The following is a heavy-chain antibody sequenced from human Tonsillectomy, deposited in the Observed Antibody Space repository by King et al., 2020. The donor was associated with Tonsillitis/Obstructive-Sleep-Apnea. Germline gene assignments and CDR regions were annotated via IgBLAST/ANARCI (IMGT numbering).Heavy chain of an antibody. Sequence: PLQESGPGLVKPSQTLSLTCTVSGGSISSGGYYWSWIRQHPGKGLEWIGYIYYSGSTYYNPSLKSRVTISVDTSKNQFSLKLSSVTAADTAVYYCAGGPLSSFGYSGMDVWGQGTTVAVSS. J-gene: IGHJ6*02. D-gene: IGHD3-3*01. CDR2: IYYSGST. CDR3: AGGPLSSFGYSGMDV. V-gene: IGHV4-31*03. CDR1: GGSISSGGYY.